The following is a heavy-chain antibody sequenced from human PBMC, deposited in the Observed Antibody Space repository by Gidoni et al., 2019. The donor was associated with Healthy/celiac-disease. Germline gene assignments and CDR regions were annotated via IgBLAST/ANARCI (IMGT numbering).Heavy chain of an antibody. CDR2: ISSNGGST. Sequence: EVQLVESGGGLVQPGGSLRPSCSASGFTFSSYAMHWVRQAPGKGLENVSGISSNGGSTYYADSVKGRFTISRDNSKNTLYLQMISLRAEDTAVYYCLKDDYGDYSSGDYWGQGTLVTVSS. CDR3: LKDDYGDYSSGDY. J-gene: IGHJ4*02. D-gene: IGHD4-17*01. CDR1: GFTFSSYA. V-gene: IGHV3-64D*06.